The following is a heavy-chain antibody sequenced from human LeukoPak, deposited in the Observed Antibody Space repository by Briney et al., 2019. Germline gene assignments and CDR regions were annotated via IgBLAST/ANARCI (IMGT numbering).Heavy chain of an antibody. D-gene: IGHD5-24*01. V-gene: IGHV1-2*02. Sequence: GASVNVSCKASVYTFTGYYMHWVRQAPGQGLEWMGWINPNSGGTNYAQKFQGRVTITRDTSISTAYMELSRRRSDDTAVYYCAREVEDDAFDIWGQGTMVTVSS. J-gene: IGHJ3*02. CDR1: VYTFTGYY. CDR2: INPNSGGT. CDR3: AREVEDDAFDI.